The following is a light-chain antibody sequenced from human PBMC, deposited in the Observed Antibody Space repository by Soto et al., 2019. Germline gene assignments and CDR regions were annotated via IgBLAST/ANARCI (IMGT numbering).Light chain of an antibody. Sequence: EIVMTQSPATMSVSPGERAAVSCRASQSVGSKLAWYQQRPGQAPRLLIYGASTRATGIPARFSGSGSGTEFTLTISSVQAEDLAVYYCQQQNNWPGGFTFGPVTTVDIK. J-gene: IGKJ3*01. CDR3: QQQNNWPGGFT. CDR2: GAS. CDR1: QSVGSK. V-gene: IGKV3-15*01.